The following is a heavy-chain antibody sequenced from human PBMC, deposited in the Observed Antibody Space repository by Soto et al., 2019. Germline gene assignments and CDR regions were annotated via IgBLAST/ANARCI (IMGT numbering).Heavy chain of an antibody. CDR2: ISGSDGST. Sequence: EVQLLESGGGMVQPGGSLRLSCAASGFTFSSYAMNWVRQAPGKGLEWVSVISGSDGSTYYADSVKGRFTISRDNSKNTLNLLMNSLRAEDTAVYYCARRSSSWSFDYWGQGTLVTVSS. J-gene: IGHJ4*02. CDR3: ARRSSSWSFDY. CDR1: GFTFSSYA. D-gene: IGHD6-13*01. V-gene: IGHV3-23*01.